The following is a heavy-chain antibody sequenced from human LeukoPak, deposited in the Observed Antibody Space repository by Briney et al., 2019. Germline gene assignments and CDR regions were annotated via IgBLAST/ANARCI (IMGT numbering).Heavy chain of an antibody. CDR2: IRYDGSNK. CDR3: ACDFWSGFDY. J-gene: IGHJ4*02. D-gene: IGHD3-3*01. V-gene: IGHV3-30*02. Sequence: SGGSLRLSCAASGFTFSSYGMHWVRQAPGKGLEWVAFIRYDGSNKYYADSVKGRFTISRDNSKNTLYLQMNSLRAEDTAVYYCACDFWSGFDYWGQGTLVTVSS. CDR1: GFTFSSYG.